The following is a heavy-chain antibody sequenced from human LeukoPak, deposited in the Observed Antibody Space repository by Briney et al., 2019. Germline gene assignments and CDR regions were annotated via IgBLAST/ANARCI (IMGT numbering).Heavy chain of an antibody. CDR1: GFTFSSYA. J-gene: IGHJ6*03. Sequence: GGSLRLSCAASGFTFSSYAMHWVRQAPRKGLEWVAFISYDGSNKYYADSVKGRFTISRDNSKNTLYLQMNSLRAEDTAVYYCARDFGYCSGGSCYTRMDVWGKGTTVTVSS. CDR2: ISYDGSNK. D-gene: IGHD2-15*01. V-gene: IGHV3-30*04. CDR3: ARDFGYCSGGSCYTRMDV.